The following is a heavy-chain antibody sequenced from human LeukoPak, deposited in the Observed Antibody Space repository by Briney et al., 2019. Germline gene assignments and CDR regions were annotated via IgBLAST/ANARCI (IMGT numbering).Heavy chain of an antibody. D-gene: IGHD3-22*01. V-gene: IGHV3-23*01. Sequence: GGSLRLSCAASGFTFKNYAMNWVRQSPGQGLEWVSTISGDAVTSWYADSVKGRFTVSRDNSKSTLYVQVNSLGTEDTAAYYCAKGSYYDSSGSFYFNYWGQGTLVTVSS. CDR3: AKGSYYDSSGSFYFNY. CDR2: ISGDAVTS. CDR1: GFTFKNYA. J-gene: IGHJ4*02.